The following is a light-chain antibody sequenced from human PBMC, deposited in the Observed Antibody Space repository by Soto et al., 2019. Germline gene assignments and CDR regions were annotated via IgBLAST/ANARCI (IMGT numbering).Light chain of an antibody. CDR3: SSYTSSSTLEV. J-gene: IGLJ2*01. Sequence: QSALTQPASVSGSPGQSITISCTGTSSDVGGYNYVSWYQQHPGKAPKVMIYDVSNRPSGVSNRFSGSKSGNTASLTISGLQAEDEADYYCSSYTSSSTLEVFGGGTKPTVL. CDR2: DVS. V-gene: IGLV2-14*01. CDR1: SSDVGGYNY.